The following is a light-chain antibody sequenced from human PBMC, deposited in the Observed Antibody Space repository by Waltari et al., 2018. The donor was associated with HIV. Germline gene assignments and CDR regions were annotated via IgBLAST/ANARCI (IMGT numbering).Light chain of an antibody. CDR1: TLDHPG. J-gene: IGLJ3*02. Sequence: YVLTQPPPVSVVPGTTARITFGGNTLDHPGVLWYQQVPGQAPRLVMYDDSDRPSGVPARISGSNSGNTATLTISRVEVGDEADYYCQVWHAKSDHWVFGGGTRLAVL. V-gene: IGLV3-21*03. CDR3: QVWHAKSDHWV. CDR2: DDS.